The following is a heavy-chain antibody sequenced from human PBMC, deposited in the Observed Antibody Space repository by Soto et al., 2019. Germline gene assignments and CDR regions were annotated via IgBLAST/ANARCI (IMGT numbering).Heavy chain of an antibody. CDR2: ISAYNGNT. D-gene: IGHD4-17*01. J-gene: IGHJ6*02. Sequence: GASVKVSCKASGYTFTSYGISWVRQAPGQGLEWMGWISAYNGNTNYAQKLQGRGTMTTDTSTSTAYMELRSLRSDDTAVYYCARERTTVTPYYYYYGMDVWGQGTTVTVSS. V-gene: IGHV1-18*01. CDR1: GYTFTSYG. CDR3: ARERTTVTPYYYYYGMDV.